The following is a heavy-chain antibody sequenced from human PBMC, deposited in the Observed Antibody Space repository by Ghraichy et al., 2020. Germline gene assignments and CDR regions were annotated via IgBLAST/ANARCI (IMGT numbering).Heavy chain of an antibody. V-gene: IGHV3-33*01. J-gene: IGHJ4*02. D-gene: IGHD6-13*01. Sequence: GGSLRLSCAASGFTFSSYGMHWVRQAPGKGLEWVAVIWYDGSNKYYADSVKGRFTISRDNSKNTLYLQMNSLRAEDTAVYYCARDKLSSSWAWYFDYWGQGTLVTVSS. CDR2: IWYDGSNK. CDR1: GFTFSSYG. CDR3: ARDKLSSSWAWYFDY.